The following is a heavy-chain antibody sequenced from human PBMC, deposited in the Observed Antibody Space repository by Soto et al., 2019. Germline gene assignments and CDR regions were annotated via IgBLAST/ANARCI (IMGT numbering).Heavy chain of an antibody. CDR2: IYPGDSDT. J-gene: IGHJ4*02. CDR1: GYSFTSYR. Sequence: PGESLKISCKGSGYSFTSYRIGWVRQMPGKGLEWMGIIYPGDSDTRYSPSFQGQVTISADKSISTAYLQWSSLKASDTAMYYCARHESELSSSSYAIDYWGQGTLVTVSS. V-gene: IGHV5-51*01. D-gene: IGHD6-6*01. CDR3: ARHESELSSSSYAIDY.